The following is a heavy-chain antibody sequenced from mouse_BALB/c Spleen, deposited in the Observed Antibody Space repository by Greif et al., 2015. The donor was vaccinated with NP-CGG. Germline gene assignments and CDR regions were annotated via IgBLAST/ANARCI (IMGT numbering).Heavy chain of an antibody. J-gene: IGHJ4*01. CDR3: SRHDYAMDY. CDR2: IWSDGST. Sequence: QVQLKQSGPDLVAPSQSLSITCTVSGFSLTSYGVHWVRQPPGKGLEWLVVIWSDGSTTYNSALKSRLSISKDNSKSXVLLKMNSLQTDDTAMYYCSRHDYAMDYWGQGISVTVSS. CDR1: GFSLTSYG. V-gene: IGHV2-6-2*01.